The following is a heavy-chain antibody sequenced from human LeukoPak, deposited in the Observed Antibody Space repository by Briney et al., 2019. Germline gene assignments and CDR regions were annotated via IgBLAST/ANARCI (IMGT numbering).Heavy chain of an antibody. CDR3: ARTYDFWSGYWVDY. Sequence: SETLPLTCAVYGGSSSGYYWSWIRQPPGKGLEWIGEINHSGSTNYNPSLKSRVTISVDTSKNQFSLKLSSVTAADTAVYYCARTYDFWSGYWVDYWGQGTLVTVSS. CDR2: INHSGST. D-gene: IGHD3-3*01. V-gene: IGHV4-34*01. CDR1: GGSSSGYY. J-gene: IGHJ4*02.